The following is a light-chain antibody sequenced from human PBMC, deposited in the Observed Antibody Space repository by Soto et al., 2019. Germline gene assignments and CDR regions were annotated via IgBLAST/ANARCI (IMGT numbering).Light chain of an antibody. V-gene: IGKV1-9*01. CDR2: AAS. J-gene: IGKJ4*01. CDR1: QDISDD. Sequence: DIQLTQSPSFLSASVGDRVTITCRASQDISDDLAWYQQRPGKAPKLLIYAASTLQSGVPSRFSGSGSGTEFTLTISSLQPEDFATYSCQQLNSYPLTFGGGTKVEIK. CDR3: QQLNSYPLT.